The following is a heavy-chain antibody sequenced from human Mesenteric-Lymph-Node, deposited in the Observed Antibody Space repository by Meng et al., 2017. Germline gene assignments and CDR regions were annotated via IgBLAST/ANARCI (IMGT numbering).Heavy chain of an antibody. J-gene: IGHJ4*03. CDR3: ATYGSGSYVDY. CDR1: TFSISSVHH. Sequence: SETLSLTCTFSTFSISSVHHWGWIRQPPGKGLEWIGTIYHSGSAYYYSPSLKSRVTISIDASRNQFSLRLTSVTAADTAVYYCATYGSGSYVDYWGQGTQVTVSS. V-gene: IGHV4-38-2*02. D-gene: IGHD3-10*01. CDR2: IYHSGSAY.